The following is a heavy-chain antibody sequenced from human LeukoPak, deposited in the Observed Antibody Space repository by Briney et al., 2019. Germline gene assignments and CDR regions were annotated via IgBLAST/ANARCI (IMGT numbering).Heavy chain of an antibody. CDR1: GGTFSSYA. D-gene: IGHD6-19*01. V-gene: IGHV1-69*13. CDR2: VIPIFGTA. Sequence: GASVKVSCKASGGTFSSYAISWVRQAPGQGLEWMGGVIPIFGTANYAQKFQGRVTITADESTSTAYMELSSLRSEDTAVYYCATLAVAGTEGNWFDPWGQGTLVTVSS. J-gene: IGHJ5*02. CDR3: ATLAVAGTEGNWFDP.